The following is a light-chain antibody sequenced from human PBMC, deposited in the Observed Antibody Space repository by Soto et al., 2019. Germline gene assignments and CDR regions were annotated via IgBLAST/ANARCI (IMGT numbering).Light chain of an antibody. J-gene: IGKJ4*01. CDR3: QQRSNWRGT. V-gene: IGKV3-11*01. Sequence: EIVLTQSPVTLSLSPGEIATLSCRASQSISKYLAWYQQKSGQAPRLLIYDASNRASGIPARFTGSGSGTDFTLTISSLEPEDFAFDYCQQRSNWRGTFGGGTKVEIK. CDR1: QSISKY. CDR2: DAS.